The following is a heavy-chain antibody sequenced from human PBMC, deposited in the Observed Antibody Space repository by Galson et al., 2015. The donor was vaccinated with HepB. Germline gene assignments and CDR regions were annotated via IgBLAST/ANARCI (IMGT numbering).Heavy chain of an antibody. CDR2: ISYDGSNK. V-gene: IGHV3-30*18. J-gene: IGHJ3*02. CDR3: AKWGREGDAFDI. CDR1: GFTFSSYG. D-gene: IGHD3-16*01. Sequence: SLRLSCAASGFTFSSYGMHWVRQAPGKELEWVAVISYDGSNKYYADSVKGRFTISRDNSKNTLYLQMNSLRAEDTAVYYCAKWGREGDAFDIWGQGTMVTVSS.